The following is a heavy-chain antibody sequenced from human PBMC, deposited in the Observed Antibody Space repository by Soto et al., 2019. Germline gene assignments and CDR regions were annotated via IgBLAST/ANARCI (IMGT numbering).Heavy chain of an antibody. CDR2: LSSSSSYI. J-gene: IGHJ4*02. Sequence: EVQLVESGGGLVKPGGSLRLSGAASGFTFSSYSMNWVRQAPGKGLEWVSSLSSSSSYIYYADSVKGRFTISRDNAKNSLYLQMNSLRAEDTAVYYCARSVESSGDFDYWGQGTLVTVTS. D-gene: IGHD1-1*01. CDR3: ARSVESSGDFDY. CDR1: GFTFSSYS. V-gene: IGHV3-21*01.